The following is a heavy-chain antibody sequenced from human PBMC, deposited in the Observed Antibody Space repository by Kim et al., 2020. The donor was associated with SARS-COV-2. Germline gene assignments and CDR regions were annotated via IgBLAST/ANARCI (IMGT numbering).Heavy chain of an antibody. V-gene: IGHV4-34*01. J-gene: IGHJ6*02. CDR1: GGSFSGYY. CDR2: INHSGST. CDR3: ARPRGCSGGSCSENYYYYGMDV. Sequence: SETLSLTCAVYGGSFSGYYWSWIRQPPGKGLEWIGEINHSGSTNYNPSLKSRVTISVDTSKNQFSLKLSSVTAADTAVYYCARPRGCSGGSCSENYYYYGMDVWGQGTTVTASS. D-gene: IGHD2-15*01.